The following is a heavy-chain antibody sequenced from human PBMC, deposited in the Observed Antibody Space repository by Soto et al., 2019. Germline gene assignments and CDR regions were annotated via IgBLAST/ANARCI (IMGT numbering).Heavy chain of an antibody. CDR3: ARVEMATMKGGIFEKGVDY. J-gene: IGHJ4*02. V-gene: IGHV1-69*12. CDR1: GGTFSSYA. D-gene: IGHD2-15*01. CDR2: IIPIFGTA. Sequence: QVQLVQSGAEVKKPGSSVKVSCKASGGTFSSYAISWVRQAPGQGLEWMGGIIPIFGTANYAQKFQGRVRSAAGESAGTGYRGLGSLRAEDRAVYYCARVEMATMKGGIFEKGVDYWGQGTLVTVSS.